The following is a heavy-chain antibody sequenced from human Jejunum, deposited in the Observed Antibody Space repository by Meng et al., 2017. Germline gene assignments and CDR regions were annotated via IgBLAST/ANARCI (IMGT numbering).Heavy chain of an antibody. CDR1: GGSISNFY. CDR3: ARGYYDSSGFHYNWFDR. J-gene: IGHJ5*02. V-gene: IGHV4-4*07. D-gene: IGHD3-22*01. CDR2: VYTSGST. Sequence: ESLKISCTVSGGSISNFYCNWIRQPAGKGLEWIGRVYTSGSTNYNPSLKSRVTMSVDTSKNQFSLTLSSVTAADTAVYYCARGYYDSSGFHYNWFDRWGQGTLVTVSS.